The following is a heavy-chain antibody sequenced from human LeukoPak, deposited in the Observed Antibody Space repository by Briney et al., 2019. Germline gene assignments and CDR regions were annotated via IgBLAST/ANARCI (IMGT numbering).Heavy chain of an antibody. CDR2: IYYSGNT. CDR1: GGSISSHH. D-gene: IGHD2-15*01. V-gene: IGHV4-59*11. Sequence: SETLSLTCTVSGGSISSHHWSWIRQPPGGGLEWIGYIYYSGNTNYNPSLKSRVTISMDTSKNQFSLRLSSVATADTAVYYCAANRGYCSGGSCSTSDYWGQGTLVTVSS. CDR3: AANRGYCSGGSCSTSDY. J-gene: IGHJ4*02.